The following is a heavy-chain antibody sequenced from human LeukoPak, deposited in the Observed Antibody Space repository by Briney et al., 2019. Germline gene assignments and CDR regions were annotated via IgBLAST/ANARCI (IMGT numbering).Heavy chain of an antibody. Sequence: GGSVRLSCAASGFTFSTYGMHWVRQAPGKGLEWVALIWFDGSDKYYADSVKGRFTISRDNSKNTLYLQMNSLRAEDTAVYYCAKDTPQWLGTEYFQHWGQGTLVTVSS. V-gene: IGHV3-33*06. CDR3: AKDTPQWLGTEYFQH. CDR1: GFTFSTYG. CDR2: IWFDGSDK. D-gene: IGHD6-19*01. J-gene: IGHJ1*01.